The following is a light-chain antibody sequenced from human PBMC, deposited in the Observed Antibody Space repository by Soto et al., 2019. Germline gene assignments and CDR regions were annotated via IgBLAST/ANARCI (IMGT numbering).Light chain of an antibody. CDR3: QQFNSYPRT. CDR1: QGINTY. J-gene: IGKJ1*01. V-gene: IGKV1-9*01. CDR2: AAS. Sequence: DIQLTQSPSFLSASVGDRVSITCRAGQGINTYLVWYQQKPGKAPKLLIYAASTLQSGVPPRFSGSGSGTEFTLTISSLQPEDFATYYCQQFNSYPRTFGQGTKVEIK.